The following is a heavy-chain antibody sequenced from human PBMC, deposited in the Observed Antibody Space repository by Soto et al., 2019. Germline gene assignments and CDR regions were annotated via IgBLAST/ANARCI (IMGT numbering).Heavy chain of an antibody. CDR1: GYTFTSYG. CDR3: ARDQGPGSGSFLSPYNWFDP. D-gene: IGHD3-10*01. V-gene: IGHV1-18*01. Sequence: QVQLVQYGAEVKKPGASVKVSCKASGYTFTSYGISWVRQAPGQGLEWMGWISAYNGNTNYAQKLQGRVTMTTDTSTSTAYMELRSLRSDDTAVYYCARDQGPGSGSFLSPYNWFDPWGQGTLVTVSS. CDR2: ISAYNGNT. J-gene: IGHJ5*02.